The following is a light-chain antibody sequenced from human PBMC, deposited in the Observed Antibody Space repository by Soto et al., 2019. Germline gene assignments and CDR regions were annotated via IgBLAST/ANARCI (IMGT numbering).Light chain of an antibody. V-gene: IGLV2-14*01. CDR2: EVS. J-gene: IGLJ1*01. Sequence: QSALPQPASVSGSPGQSITISCTGTSSDVGGYTYVSWYQQHPGKAPKLMIYEVSNRPSGVSNRFSGSKSGNTASLTISGLQAEDEADYYCSSYTSSSIPYVFGTGTKLTVL. CDR3: SSYTSSSIPYV. CDR1: SSDVGGYTY.